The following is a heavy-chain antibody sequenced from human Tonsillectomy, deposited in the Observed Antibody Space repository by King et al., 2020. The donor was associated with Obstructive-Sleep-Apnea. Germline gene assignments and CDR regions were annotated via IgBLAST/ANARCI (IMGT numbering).Heavy chain of an antibody. CDR3: AKAYLGEDY. Sequence: VQLVESGGGLVQPGGSLRLSCAASGFTFSSYTMSWVRQAPGKGLEWVSGISGRGVLTYFADSVKGRFTISRDNSKDTLYLQMNSLRAEDTAVYYCAKAYLGEDYWGQGTLVTVSS. J-gene: IGHJ4*02. V-gene: IGHV3-23*04. D-gene: IGHD3-16*01. CDR1: GFTFSSYT. CDR2: ISGRGVLT.